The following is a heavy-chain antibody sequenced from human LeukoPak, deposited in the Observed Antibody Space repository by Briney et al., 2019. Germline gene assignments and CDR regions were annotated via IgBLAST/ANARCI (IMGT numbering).Heavy chain of an antibody. D-gene: IGHD6-13*01. CDR1: GYTFTGYH. J-gene: IGHJ4*02. CDR3: ARDASYSSSWYDFDY. V-gene: IGHV1-2*02. Sequence: GASVKVSCKASGYTFTGYHMHWVRQAPGQGLEWMGWINPNSGGTNYAQKFQGRVTMTRDTSISTAYMELSRLRSDDTAVYYCARDASYSSSWYDFDYWGQGTLVTVSS. CDR2: INPNSGGT.